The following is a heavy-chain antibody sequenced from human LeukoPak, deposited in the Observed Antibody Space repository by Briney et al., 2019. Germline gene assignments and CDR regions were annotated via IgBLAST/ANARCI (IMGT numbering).Heavy chain of an antibody. CDR2: IYTSGST. CDR1: GGSISSSSYY. CDR3: ARDSGWLDGFDY. V-gene: IGHV4-39*07. D-gene: IGHD6-19*01. J-gene: IGHJ4*02. Sequence: SETLSLTCTVSGGSISSSSYYWGWIRQPPGKGLEWIGRIYTSGSTKYNPSLKSRVTISVDTSKNQFSLKLSYVTAADTAVYYCARDSGWLDGFDYWGQGTLVTVSS.